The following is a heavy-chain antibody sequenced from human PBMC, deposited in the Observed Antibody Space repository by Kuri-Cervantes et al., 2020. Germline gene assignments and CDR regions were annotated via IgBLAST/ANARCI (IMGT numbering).Heavy chain of an antibody. Sequence: GESLKISCAASGFTFSSYAMSWVRQAPGKGLEWVSAISGSGGSTYYADSVKGRFTISRDNSKNTLYLQMNSLRAEDTAVYYCARDVTSFGVVTRYFDFWGQGTLVTVSS. D-gene: IGHD3-3*01. CDR1: GFTFSSYA. CDR3: ARDVTSFGVVTRYFDF. V-gene: IGHV3-23*01. J-gene: IGHJ4*02. CDR2: ISGSGGST.